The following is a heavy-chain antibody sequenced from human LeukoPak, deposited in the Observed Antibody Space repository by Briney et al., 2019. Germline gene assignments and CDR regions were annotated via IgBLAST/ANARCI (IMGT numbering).Heavy chain of an antibody. CDR3: ARLARDGYNLRVSIGFDY. CDR1: GGSISSYY. J-gene: IGHJ4*02. D-gene: IGHD5-24*01. V-gene: IGHV4-4*07. Sequence: PSETLSLTCTASGGSISSYYWSWIRQPAGKGLEWIGRIYTSGSTNYNPSLKSRVTMSVDTSKNQFSLKLSSVTAADTAMYYCARLARDGYNLRVSIGFDYWGQGTLVTVSS. CDR2: IYTSGST.